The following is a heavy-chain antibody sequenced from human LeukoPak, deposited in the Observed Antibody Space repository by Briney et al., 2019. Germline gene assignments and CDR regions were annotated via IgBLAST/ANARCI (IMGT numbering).Heavy chain of an antibody. J-gene: IGHJ3*02. D-gene: IGHD2-2*01. CDR3: ARDRRRVVPAATDAFDI. CDR2: INPNSGGT. CDR1: GYTFTGYY. Sequence: GASVKVSCKASGYTFTGYYIHWVRQAPGQGLEWMGWINPNSGGTNYAQKFQGRVTMTRDTSISTAYMELSRLRSDDTAVYYCARDRRRVVPAATDAFDIWGQGTMVTVSS. V-gene: IGHV1-2*02.